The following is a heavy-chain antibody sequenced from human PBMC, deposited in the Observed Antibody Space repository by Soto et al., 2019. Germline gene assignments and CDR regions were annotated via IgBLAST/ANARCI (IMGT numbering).Heavy chain of an antibody. V-gene: IGHV3-23*01. CDR3: AKWNGYGDH. Sequence: EVQLLESGGGLVQPGGSLRLSCKASGFSLSTYGVTWVRQAPGKGLEWVSGVSGGSGTTHYADSVKGRFTITTDNSENTAYLQMNSLRVEDTAGYYCAKWNGYGDHWGQGTLVTVS. CDR2: VSGGSGTT. CDR1: GFSLSTYG. J-gene: IGHJ4*02. D-gene: IGHD1-1*01.